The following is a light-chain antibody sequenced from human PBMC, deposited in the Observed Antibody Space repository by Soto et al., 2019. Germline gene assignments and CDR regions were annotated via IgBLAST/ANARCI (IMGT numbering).Light chain of an antibody. J-gene: IGLJ1*01. CDR2: EVR. CDR3: TSYTSSTTFV. Sequence: QSALTQPASVSGSPGQSITISCTGTSSDAGGYKYVSWYQQYPGKAPKLIIYEVRNRPSGVSNRFSGSKSGNTASLTISGLQAEDEADYYCTSYTSSTTFVFGTGTKLTVL. V-gene: IGLV2-14*01. CDR1: SSDAGGYKY.